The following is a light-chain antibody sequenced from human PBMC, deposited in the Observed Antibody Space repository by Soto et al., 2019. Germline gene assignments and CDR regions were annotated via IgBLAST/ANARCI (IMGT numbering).Light chain of an antibody. CDR3: QHRANWPLT. CDR1: QSVSKW. Sequence: DIVLTQSPANLSLSPGERATLSCRASQSVSKWLVWYQQKPGQAPRLLIYDASTRASDIPARFSGSGSGTDFTLTISSLEPDDFAVYYCQHRANWPLTFGGGTKVEI. CDR2: DAS. J-gene: IGKJ4*01. V-gene: IGKV3-11*01.